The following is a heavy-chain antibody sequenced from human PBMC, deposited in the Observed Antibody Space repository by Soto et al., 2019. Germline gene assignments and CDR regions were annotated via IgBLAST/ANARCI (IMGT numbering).Heavy chain of an antibody. Sequence: QVQLQESGPGLVKPSETLSLTCTVSGGSINSYYWSWIRQPPGKGLEWIGYIFYSGSTNYNPSLKSRVTSPVDTSGNQFSRKLTSVTAADTAMYYCARHPSASGDYFDYWGQGTMVTVS. V-gene: IGHV4-59*08. CDR3: ARHPSASGDYFDY. D-gene: IGHD6-25*01. CDR2: IFYSGST. J-gene: IGHJ4*02. CDR1: GGSINSYY.